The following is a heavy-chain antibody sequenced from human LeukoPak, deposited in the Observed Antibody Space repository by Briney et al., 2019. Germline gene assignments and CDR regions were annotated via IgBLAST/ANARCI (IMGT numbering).Heavy chain of an antibody. CDR1: GFTFSSYA. J-gene: IGHJ4*02. CDR2: ISGSGGST. Sequence: GSLRLSCAASGFTFSSYAMSWVRQAPGEGLEWVSAISGSGGSTYYADSVKGRFTISRDNSKNTLYLQMNSLRAEDTAVYYCAKDRQSIVVVIIDYWGQGTLVTVSS. CDR3: AKDRQSIVVVIIDY. V-gene: IGHV3-23*01. D-gene: IGHD3-22*01.